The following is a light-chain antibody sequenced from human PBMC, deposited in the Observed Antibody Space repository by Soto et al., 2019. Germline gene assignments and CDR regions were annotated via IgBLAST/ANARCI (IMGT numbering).Light chain of an antibody. Sequence: QSALTQPHSVSGSPGQSVTISCTGTSNDIGGYNSVSWYQRHPGKAPKLIIYDVTKRPSGVPDRFSGSKSGDTASLTISGLQSEDEAEYYCCSYAGSSTYVFGTGTKLTVL. CDR3: CSYAGSSTYV. CDR1: SNDIGGYNS. CDR2: DVT. V-gene: IGLV2-11*01. J-gene: IGLJ1*01.